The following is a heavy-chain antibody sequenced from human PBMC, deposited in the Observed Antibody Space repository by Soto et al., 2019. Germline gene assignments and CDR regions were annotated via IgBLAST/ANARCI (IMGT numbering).Heavy chain of an antibody. Sequence: PGGSLRLSCVASGFSFSNYNMNLVRQAPGKGLEWVSYITDSSDTVHYADSVRGRFTISRDNAESSLYLQMNSLRDEDTAVYFCARDFGHGYYLDYWGRGTLVTVSS. CDR3: ARDFGHGYYLDY. CDR2: ITDSSDTV. J-gene: IGHJ4*02. D-gene: IGHD3-3*01. CDR1: GFSFSNYN. V-gene: IGHV3-48*02.